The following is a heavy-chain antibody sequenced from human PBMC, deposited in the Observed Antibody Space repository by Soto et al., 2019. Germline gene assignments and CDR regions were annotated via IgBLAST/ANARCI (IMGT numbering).Heavy chain of an antibody. CDR1: GGSFSSYA. J-gene: IGHJ4*02. D-gene: IGHD3-22*01. Sequence: QVQLVQSGAEVRKPGSSVKVSCQSFGGSFSSYAFSWVRQAPGQGLEWMGGLIVILGTTNYAQKFKGRVTFTADESTRTAYMGVSSLEYDDTAMYYCASGYYDSSGFSIYYCGQGTQVTVSA. CDR2: LIVILGTT. V-gene: IGHV1-69*01. CDR3: ASGYYDSSGFSIYY.